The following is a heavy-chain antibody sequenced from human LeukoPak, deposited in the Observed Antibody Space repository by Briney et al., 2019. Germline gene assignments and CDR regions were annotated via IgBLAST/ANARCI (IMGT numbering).Heavy chain of an antibody. V-gene: IGHV4-34*01. CDR3: ARTKYSSSWYVKLYYFDY. Sequence: SETLSLTYAVYGGSFSGYYWSWIRQPPGKGLEWIGEINHSGSTNYNPSLKSRVTISVDTSKNQFSLKLSSVTAADTAVYYCARTKYSSSWYVKLYYFDYWGQGTLVTVSS. J-gene: IGHJ4*02. CDR1: GGSFSGYY. CDR2: INHSGST. D-gene: IGHD6-13*01.